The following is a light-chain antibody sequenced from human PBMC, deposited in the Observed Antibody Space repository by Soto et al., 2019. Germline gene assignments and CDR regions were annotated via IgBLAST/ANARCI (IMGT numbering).Light chain of an antibody. CDR1: QSVSSS. V-gene: IGKV3-11*01. CDR2: DTS. Sequence: EIVLTQSPATLSLSPRERATLSCRASQSVSSSLTWYQQKPGQAPSLLIYDTSNRATGIPARFSGSGSGTDFTLTISSLEPEDFAVYYCQQRSHWPGTFGQGTKVEIK. J-gene: IGKJ1*01. CDR3: QQRSHWPGT.